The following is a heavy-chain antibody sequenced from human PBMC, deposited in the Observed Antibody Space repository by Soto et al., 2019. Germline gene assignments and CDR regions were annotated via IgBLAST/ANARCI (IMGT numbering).Heavy chain of an antibody. CDR2: IMPVFATP. D-gene: IGHD3-3*02. CDR1: GGTFSTSA. J-gene: IGHJ6*02. CDR3: ARDKDRQQLGGNYYYILDV. V-gene: IGHV1-69*12. Sequence: QVQLMQSGAEVKKPGYSVKVSCKASGGTFSTSAISWVRQAPGEGLEWVGGIMPVFATPDYAQKFQGRVTISADESTTTAYLELTSLTTDDTAVYYCARDKDRQQLGGNYYYILDVWGQATAITVSS.